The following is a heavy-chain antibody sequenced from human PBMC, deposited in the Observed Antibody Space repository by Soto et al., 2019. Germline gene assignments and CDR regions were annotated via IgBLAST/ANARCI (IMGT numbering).Heavy chain of an antibody. D-gene: IGHD6-19*01. CDR1: VGSISRSSYY. V-gene: IGHV4-39*01. CDR3: ARAYNSGWSLLDY. Sequence: SETLSLTCTVSVGSISRSSYYWAWIRQPPGKGLEWIGSAYYSGNTYYNPSLNSRVTISVDTSKNQFSLKLSSVTAADTAVYYCARAYNSGWSLLDYWGQGTPVTVSS. CDR2: AYYSGNT. J-gene: IGHJ4*02.